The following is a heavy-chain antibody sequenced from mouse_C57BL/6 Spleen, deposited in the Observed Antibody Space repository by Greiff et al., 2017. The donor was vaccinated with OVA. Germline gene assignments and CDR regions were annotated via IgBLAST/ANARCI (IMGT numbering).Heavy chain of an antibody. CDR2: IDPSDSYT. Sequence: QVQLQQPGAELVMPGASVKLSCKASGYTFTSYWMHWVKQRPGQGLEWIGEIDPSDSYTNYNQKFKGKSTLTVDTSSSTAYMQLSSLTSEDSAVYYCARFSYSNDFDYWGQGTTLTVSS. CDR3: ARFSYSNDFDY. J-gene: IGHJ2*01. CDR1: GYTFTSYW. D-gene: IGHD2-5*01. V-gene: IGHV1-69*01.